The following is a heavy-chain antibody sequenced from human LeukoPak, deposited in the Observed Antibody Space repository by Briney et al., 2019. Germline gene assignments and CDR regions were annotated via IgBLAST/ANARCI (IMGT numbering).Heavy chain of an antibody. CDR3: ARSCSSTSCYSSADWFDP. J-gene: IGHJ5*02. Sequence: PSGTLSLTCAVSGGSISSSNWWSWVRQPPGKGLEWIGEIYLSGSTNYNPSLKSRVTISVDKSKNQFSLKLSSVTAADTAVYYCARSCSSTSCYSSADWFDPWGQGTLVTVSS. V-gene: IGHV4-4*02. CDR1: GGSISSSNW. CDR2: IYLSGST. D-gene: IGHD2-2*01.